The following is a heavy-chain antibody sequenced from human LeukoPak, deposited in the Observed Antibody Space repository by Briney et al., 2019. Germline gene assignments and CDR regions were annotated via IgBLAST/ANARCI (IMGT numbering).Heavy chain of an antibody. CDR1: GGTFSSYA. CDR3: ASLECTEIYYYYGMDV. CDR2: IIPILGIA. Sequence: SVKVSCKASGGTFSSYAISWVRQAPGQGLEWMGRIIPILGIANYAQKFQGRVTITADKSTSTAYMELSSLRSEDTAVYYCASLECTEIYYYYGMDVWGQGTTVTVSS. D-gene: IGHD2-2*01. J-gene: IGHJ6*02. V-gene: IGHV1-69*04.